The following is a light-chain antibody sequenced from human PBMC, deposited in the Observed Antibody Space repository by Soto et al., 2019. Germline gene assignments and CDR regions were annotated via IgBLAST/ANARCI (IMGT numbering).Light chain of an antibody. Sequence: EIVLTESPGTLSLSPGERATLSGRAIQSVSSSYLAWYQQKPGQAPRLLIYCSSSRATGIPDRFSGSGSGTDFTITISRMEPEDFAVYYCQKYGSAXPWTCGQGTKV. CDR1: QSVSSSY. CDR3: QKYGSAXPWT. V-gene: IGKV3-20*01. J-gene: IGKJ1*01. CDR2: CSS.